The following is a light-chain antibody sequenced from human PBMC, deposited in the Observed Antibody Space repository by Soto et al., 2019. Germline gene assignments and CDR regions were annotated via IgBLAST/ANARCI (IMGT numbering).Light chain of an antibody. V-gene: IGKV3-20*01. CDR1: QAFTSNY. CDR3: QQYGSSPYT. Sequence: EIVLTQSPGTLSLSPGERAILSCRASQAFTSNYLAWYQQRPGQAPRLLIFGASSRATGIPDRFSGSGSGTDFTLIISGLEPEDSAVYYCQQYGSSPYTLGQGTKVEIK. J-gene: IGKJ2*01. CDR2: GAS.